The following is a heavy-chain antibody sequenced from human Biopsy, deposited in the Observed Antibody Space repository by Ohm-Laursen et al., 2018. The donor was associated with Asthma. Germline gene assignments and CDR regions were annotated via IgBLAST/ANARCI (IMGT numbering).Heavy chain of an antibody. Sequence: PSQTLSLTCAVSGASIKTDDHYWRWLRQPPGKGLEWFGFIHSSGSTSYNPSLKGGVTISVDPSKNQFSLKLSSVTAADTAVYSCARASVAASSNWFDPWGQGTLVTVSS. D-gene: IGHD6-19*01. CDR3: ARASVAASSNWFDP. CDR1: GASIKTDDHY. V-gene: IGHV4-30-4*01. J-gene: IGHJ5*02. CDR2: IHSSGST.